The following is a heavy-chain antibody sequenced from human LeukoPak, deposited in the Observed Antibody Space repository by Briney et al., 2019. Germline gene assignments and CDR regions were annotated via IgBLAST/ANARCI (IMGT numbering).Heavy chain of an antibody. CDR3: ARVRGGWFDP. J-gene: IGHJ5*02. Sequence: SETLSLTCTVSGGSISSGSYYWSWIRQPAGKGLEWIGRIYTSGSTNYNPSLKSRVTISVDTSKNQFSLKLSSVTAADTAVYYCARVRGGWFDPWGQGTLVTVSS. D-gene: IGHD3-10*01. V-gene: IGHV4-61*02. CDR2: IYTSGST. CDR1: GGSISSGSYY.